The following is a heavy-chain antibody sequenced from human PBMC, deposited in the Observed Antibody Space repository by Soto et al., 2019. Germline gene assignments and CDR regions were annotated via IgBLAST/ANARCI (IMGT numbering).Heavy chain of an antibody. CDR1: GYSFTSYW. CDR2: IYPGDSDT. Sequence: GESLKISCKGSGYSFTSYWIGWVRQMPGKGLEWMGIIYPGDSDTRYSPSFQGQVTISADKSTSTAYLQWSSLKASDTAMYYCARPYSSGWYSYYGMDVWGQGTTVTVSS. D-gene: IGHD6-19*01. J-gene: IGHJ6*02. V-gene: IGHV5-51*01. CDR3: ARPYSSGWYSYYGMDV.